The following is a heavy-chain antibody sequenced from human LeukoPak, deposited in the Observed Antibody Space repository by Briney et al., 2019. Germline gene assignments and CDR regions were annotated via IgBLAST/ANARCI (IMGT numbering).Heavy chain of an antibody. V-gene: IGHV3-9*01. Sequence: GGSLRLSCAASGFKFEECAMHWVRQVPGKGLEWVSSISWHSVSLAYAESVKGRFTISRDNAKNSLYLEMNSLRDEDTALYYCAKDVDIVATIPHFWGQGTLVTVSS. CDR2: ISWHSVSL. J-gene: IGHJ4*02. CDR1: GFKFEECA. CDR3: AKDVDIVATIPHF. D-gene: IGHD5-12*01.